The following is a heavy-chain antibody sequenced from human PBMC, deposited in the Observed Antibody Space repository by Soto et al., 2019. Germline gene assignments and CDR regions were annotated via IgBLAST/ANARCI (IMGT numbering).Heavy chain of an antibody. CDR2: MIPVLGKV. CDR1: GGTLSDYA. CDR3: ARRPYVGQWPPSWFDP. J-gene: IGHJ5*02. D-gene: IGHD6-19*01. Sequence: QVHLVQSGAEVKKPGSSVKVSCKASGGTLSDYAISWLRQAPGRGPEWMGVMIPVLGKVKYTQKFQGRVTILADESTSTAYMEMPSLKSEDTAVYYCARRPYVGQWPPSWFDPWGQGTQVTVSS. V-gene: IGHV1-69*12.